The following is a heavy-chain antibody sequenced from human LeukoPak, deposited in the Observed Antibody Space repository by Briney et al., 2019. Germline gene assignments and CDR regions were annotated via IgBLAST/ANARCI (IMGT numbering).Heavy chain of an antibody. V-gene: IGHV4-59*01. Sequence: PSETLSLTCTVSGVSISNYYWNWIRQPPGKGLEWIGNISYSGSTNYHPSLKSRVTMSLDTSNNQFSLKLSSVTAADTAVYYCARVNPYQSSTYYYDTWGQGTLVTVSS. D-gene: IGHD3-22*01. J-gene: IGHJ5*02. CDR3: ARVNPYQSSTYYYDT. CDR1: GVSISNYY. CDR2: ISYSGST.